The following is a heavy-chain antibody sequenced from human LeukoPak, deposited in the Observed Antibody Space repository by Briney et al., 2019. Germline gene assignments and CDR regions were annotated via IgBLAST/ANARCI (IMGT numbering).Heavy chain of an antibody. V-gene: IGHV3-74*01. CDR3: ASGRYDSSGSLDY. CDR2: INPDGRPT. J-gene: IGHJ4*02. CDR1: GFTFSMYW. D-gene: IGHD3-22*01. Sequence: PGGSLRLSCSASGFTFSMYWMHWVRQAPGKGLVWVSRINPDGRPTPYADSVKGRFTISRDNAKNTLYLEMNSLRAEDAAVYYCASGRYDSSGSLDYWGQGTLVTVSS.